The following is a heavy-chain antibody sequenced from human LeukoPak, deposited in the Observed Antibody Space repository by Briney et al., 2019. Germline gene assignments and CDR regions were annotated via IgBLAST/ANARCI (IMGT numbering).Heavy chain of an antibody. CDR1: GYTFTNYG. CDR3: ARVAAADYFDY. CDR2: ISAYNGNT. V-gene: IGHV1-18*01. D-gene: IGHD6-13*01. Sequence: ASVKVSCKASGYTFTNYGISWVRQAPGQGLEWMGWISAYNGNTKYAQKLQGRVTMTTDTSTSTAYMELRSLRSDDTAVYYCARVAAADYFDYWGQGTLVTVSS. J-gene: IGHJ4*02.